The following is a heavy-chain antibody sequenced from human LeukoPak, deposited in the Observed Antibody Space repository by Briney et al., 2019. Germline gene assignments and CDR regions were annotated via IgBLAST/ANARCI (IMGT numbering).Heavy chain of an antibody. CDR3: ARARDYGDYYNWFDP. D-gene: IGHD4-17*01. Sequence: ASVKVSCEASGYTLTGYYMHWVRQAPGQGREGMGWINPNSGGTNYAQKFQGRVTMTRDTSISTAYMELSRLRSDDTAVYYCARARDYGDYYNWFDPWGQGTLVTVSS. V-gene: IGHV1-2*02. J-gene: IGHJ5*02. CDR1: GYTLTGYY. CDR2: INPNSGGT.